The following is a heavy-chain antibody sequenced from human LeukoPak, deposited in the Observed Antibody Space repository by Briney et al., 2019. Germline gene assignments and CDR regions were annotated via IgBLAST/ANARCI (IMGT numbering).Heavy chain of an antibody. Sequence: PSETLSLTCTVSGGSISSYYWSWIRQPRGKGLEWIGYIYYSGSTNYNPSLKSRVTISVDTSKNQFSLKLSSVTAADTAVYYCARRANSGFDAFDIWGQGTMVTVSS. D-gene: IGHD3-22*01. CDR2: IYYSGST. CDR1: GGSISSYY. CDR3: ARRANSGFDAFDI. V-gene: IGHV4-59*01. J-gene: IGHJ3*02.